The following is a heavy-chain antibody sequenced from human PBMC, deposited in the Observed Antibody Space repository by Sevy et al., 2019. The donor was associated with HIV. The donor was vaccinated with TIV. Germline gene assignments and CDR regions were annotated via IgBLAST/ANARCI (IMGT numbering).Heavy chain of an antibody. Sequence: ASVKVSCKASGYTFTSYGISWVRQAPGQGLEWMGWISAYNGNTKYAQKLQGRVTMTTDTSPSTAYMELRSLRCDDTAVYYCARPLHYYGSGSYYTAFDYWGQGTLVTVSS. V-gene: IGHV1-18*04. CDR2: ISAYNGNT. D-gene: IGHD3-10*01. CDR1: GYTFTSYG. CDR3: ARPLHYYGSGSYYTAFDY. J-gene: IGHJ4*02.